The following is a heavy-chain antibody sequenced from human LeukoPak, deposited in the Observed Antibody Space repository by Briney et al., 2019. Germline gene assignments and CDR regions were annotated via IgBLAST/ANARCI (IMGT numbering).Heavy chain of an antibody. J-gene: IGHJ3*02. CDR2: IDSDGSGT. CDR3: ARGHDAFDI. V-gene: IGHV3-74*01. Sequence: PGGSLRLSCEASGFTFSSYWMHWVRQPPGKGLVWVSRIDSDGSGTSYADSVKGRFTISRDNAKNTLYLQMNSLRAEDTAVYYCARGHDAFDIWGQGTMVTVSS. CDR1: GFTFSSYW.